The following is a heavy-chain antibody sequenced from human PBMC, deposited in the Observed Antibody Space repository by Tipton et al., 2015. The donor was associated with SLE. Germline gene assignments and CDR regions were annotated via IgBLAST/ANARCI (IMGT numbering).Heavy chain of an antibody. CDR3: AKEGYGGNSHYYYYMDV. D-gene: IGHD4-23*01. V-gene: IGHV3-23*01. Sequence: LSLTCTVSGGSISSGGYYWSWIRQHPGKGLEWVSAISGSGGSTYYADSVKGRFTISRDNSKNTLYLQMNSLRAEDSAVYYCAKEGYGGNSHYYYYMDVWGKGTTVTVSS. J-gene: IGHJ6*03. CDR1: GGSISSGGYY. CDR2: ISGSGGST.